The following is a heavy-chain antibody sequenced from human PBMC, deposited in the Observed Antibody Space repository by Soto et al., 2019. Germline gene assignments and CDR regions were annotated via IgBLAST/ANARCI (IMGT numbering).Heavy chain of an antibody. CDR3: AKDRVGGQLLSFDY. Sequence: EVQLLDSGGGLVQPGGSLRLSCVASGFTFSNYAITWVRQAPGKGLEWVSAISGIGGSTYYADSVKGRFTISRDNSKDTVYLQMNSLRAEDTAVYYCAKDRVGGQLLSFDYWGQGTLVTVSS. CDR1: GFTFSNYA. D-gene: IGHD2-2*01. V-gene: IGHV3-23*01. CDR2: ISGIGGST. J-gene: IGHJ4*02.